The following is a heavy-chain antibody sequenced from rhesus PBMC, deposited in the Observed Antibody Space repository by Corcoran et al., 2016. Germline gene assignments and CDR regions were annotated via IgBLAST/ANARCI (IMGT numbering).Heavy chain of an antibody. Sequence: QVQLQQWGEGLVKHSETLSLPCAVYGGSLSGYYYWNWIPQTPVQGLEWIGYIYGNSASTNYNPSLKNRVIISKDTSKNQFSLMLSSVTAADTAVYYCARDRRRMAGVFEFWGQGALVTVSS. CDR2: IYGNSAST. V-gene: IGHV4-73*01. J-gene: IGHJ1*01. CDR3: ARDRRRMAGVFEF. D-gene: IGHD1-1-1*01. CDR1: GGSLSGYYY.